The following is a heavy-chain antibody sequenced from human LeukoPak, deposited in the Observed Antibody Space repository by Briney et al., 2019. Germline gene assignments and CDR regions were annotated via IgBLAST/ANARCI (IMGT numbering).Heavy chain of an antibody. CDR1: GGSVSSGSYY. V-gene: IGHV4-61*01. CDR3: AREPKVDTAMVQGGYFDY. D-gene: IGHD5-18*01. J-gene: IGHJ4*02. Sequence: PSETLSLTCTVSGGSVSSGSYYWSWIRQPPGKGLEWIGYIYYSGSTNYNPSLKSRVTISVDTSKNQFSLKLSSVTAADTAVYYCAREPKVDTAMVQGGYFDYWGQGTLVTVSS. CDR2: IYYSGST.